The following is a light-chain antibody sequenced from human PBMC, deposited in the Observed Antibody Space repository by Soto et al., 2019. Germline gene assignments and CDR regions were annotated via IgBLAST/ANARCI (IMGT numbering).Light chain of an antibody. Sequence: EIVLTRSPGTLSLSPGERATLSCRASQSVSNSHLAWYQQKPGQAPRLLIYGASSRATGIPDRFSGRGSGTDFTLTITRLEPEDFAVYYCQQYGSSPYTFGQGTKLEI. J-gene: IGKJ2*01. V-gene: IGKV3-20*01. CDR2: GAS. CDR3: QQYGSSPYT. CDR1: QSVSNSH.